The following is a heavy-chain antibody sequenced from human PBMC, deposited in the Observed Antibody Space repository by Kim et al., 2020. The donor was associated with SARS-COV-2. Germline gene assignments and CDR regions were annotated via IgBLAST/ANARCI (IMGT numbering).Heavy chain of an antibody. CDR1: GGSFSSGGYY. D-gene: IGHD4-17*01. Sequence: SETLSLTCTVSGGSFSSGGYYWSWIRQHPGKGLEWIGYIYYSGSTYYNPSLKSRVTISLDTSKNQFSLKLSSVTAADTAVYYCARDPHYGDYVDYWGQGTLVTVSS. CDR3: ARDPHYGDYVDY. V-gene: IGHV4-31*03. CDR2: IYYSGST. J-gene: IGHJ4*02.